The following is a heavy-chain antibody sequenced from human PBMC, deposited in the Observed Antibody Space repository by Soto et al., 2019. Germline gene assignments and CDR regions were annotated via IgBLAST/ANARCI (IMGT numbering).Heavy chain of an antibody. V-gene: IGHV4-4*02. CDR2: IHHSGST. CDR3: VREAWLLNQ. J-gene: IGHJ4*02. D-gene: IGHD2-2*02. Sequence: QVQLQESGPGLMKPSGTLSLTCAVSGGSISSSNWWSWVRQSPGKGLEWIGEIHHSGSTNYNPSLKSRVTLSVDKSRNHLSLRMNSVTAAVTAVYYCVREAWLLNQWGQGTLVTVSS. CDR1: GGSISSSNW.